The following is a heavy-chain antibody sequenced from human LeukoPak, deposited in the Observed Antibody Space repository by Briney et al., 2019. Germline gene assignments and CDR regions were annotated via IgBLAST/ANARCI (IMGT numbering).Heavy chain of an antibody. J-gene: IGHJ4*02. V-gene: IGHV4-4*07. Sequence: SETPSLTCTVSGGSISNYYWSWIRQPAGKGLEWIGRIYTSGSTNYNPSLKSRVTMSVDTSKNQFSLKLSSVTAADTAVYFCARGRTAYFGDYGTYFDYWGQGTLVTVSS. CDR3: ARGRTAYFGDYGTYFDY. D-gene: IGHD4-17*01. CDR1: GGSISNYY. CDR2: IYTSGST.